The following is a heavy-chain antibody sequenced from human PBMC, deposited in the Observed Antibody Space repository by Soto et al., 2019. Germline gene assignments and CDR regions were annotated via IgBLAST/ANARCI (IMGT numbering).Heavy chain of an antibody. D-gene: IGHD3-3*01. CDR1: GGSISSGGYS. Sequence: TLSLTCAVSGGSISSGGYSWSWIRQPPGKGLEWIGYIYHSGSTYYNPSLKSRVTISVDTSKNQFSLKLSSVTAADTAVYYCARWWSGSRQGFDPWGQGPLVTVSS. CDR3: ARWWSGSRQGFDP. CDR2: IYHSGST. V-gene: IGHV4-30-2*05. J-gene: IGHJ5*02.